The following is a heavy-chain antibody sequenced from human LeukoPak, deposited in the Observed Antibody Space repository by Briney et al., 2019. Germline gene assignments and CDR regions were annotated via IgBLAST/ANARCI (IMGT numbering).Heavy chain of an antibody. CDR3: ATAGNYRFDY. V-gene: IGHV3-74*01. D-gene: IGHD1-7*01. J-gene: IGHJ4*02. CDR2: INSDGSTI. Sequence: GGSLRLSCAGSGFIFSSTWMHWVRQAPGEGLVWVSRINSDGSTINYADSVKGRLTISRDNAKNTLYLQMNSLRVEDTALYFCATAGNYRFDYWGQGTLVTVSS. CDR1: GFIFSSTW.